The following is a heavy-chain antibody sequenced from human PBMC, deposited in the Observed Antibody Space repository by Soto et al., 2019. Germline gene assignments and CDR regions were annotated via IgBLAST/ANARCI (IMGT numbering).Heavy chain of an antibody. CDR1: GGSISSYY. Sequence: SETLSLTCTVSGGSISSYYWSWIRQPPGKGLEWIGYIYYSGSTNYNPSLKCRFTISVDTSKNQFSLKLSSVTAADTAVYYCSRHVGYYDFWSGYYRGNNWFDPWGQGTLVTVSS. V-gene: IGHV4-59*08. J-gene: IGHJ5*02. CDR3: SRHVGYYDFWSGYYRGNNWFDP. CDR2: IYYSGST. D-gene: IGHD3-3*01.